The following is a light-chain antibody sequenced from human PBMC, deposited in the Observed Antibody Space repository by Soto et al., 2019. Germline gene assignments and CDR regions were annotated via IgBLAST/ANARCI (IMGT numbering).Light chain of an antibody. CDR1: QSISSS. CDR2: AAA. V-gene: IGKV1-39*01. CDR3: QQSDSTPYT. J-gene: IGKJ2*01. Sequence: DIPMTQSPSSLSASVGDRVTVTCRASQSISSSLNWYQLKPGKAPKLLVYAAATLPCGVPSRFSGSGSGTDFTLTISSLQPEDCASYYCQQSDSTPYTFGQGTKLEIK.